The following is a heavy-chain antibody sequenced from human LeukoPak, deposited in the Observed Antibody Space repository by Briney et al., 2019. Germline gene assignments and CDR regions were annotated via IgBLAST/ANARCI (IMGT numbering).Heavy chain of an antibody. CDR1: GYTFTSYY. J-gene: IGHJ4*02. CDR3: ARDWGNIVVVPAASYYFDY. D-gene: IGHD2-2*01. Sequence: ASVKVSCKASGYTFTSYYMHWVRQAPGQGLEWMGIISPSGGSTSYAQKFQGRVTMTRDMSTSTVYMELSSLRSEDTAVYYCARDWGNIVVVPAASYYFDYWGQGTLVTVSS. V-gene: IGHV1-46*01. CDR2: ISPSGGST.